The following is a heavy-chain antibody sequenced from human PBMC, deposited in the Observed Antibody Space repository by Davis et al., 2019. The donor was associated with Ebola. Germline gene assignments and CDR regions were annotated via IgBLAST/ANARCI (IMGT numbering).Heavy chain of an antibody. V-gene: IGHV5-51*01. CDR2: IYPGDSDT. D-gene: IGHD6-13*01. J-gene: IGHJ4*02. CDR1: GYSFTEYW. Sequence: GESLKISCKASGYSFTEYWVGWVRQMPGKGLEWMGMIYPGDSDTRYSPSFQGQVTISADKSISTAYLQWSSLKASDTAMYYCARRRGAAAGIPFYFDYWGQGTLVTVSS. CDR3: ARRRGAAAGIPFYFDY.